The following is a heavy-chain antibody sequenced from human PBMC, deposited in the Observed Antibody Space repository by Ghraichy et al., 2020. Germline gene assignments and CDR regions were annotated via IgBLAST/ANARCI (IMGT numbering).Heavy chain of an antibody. CDR2: ISTSGST. CDR3: ARQNYYGPGNYYKGDSVFDY. CDR1: GGSITTYS. D-gene: IGHD3-10*01. V-gene: IGHV4-4*09. J-gene: IGHJ4*02. Sequence: SETLSLTCTVSGGSITTYSWSWIRQPPGKGLEWIGYISTSGSTNYNPSLKSRVTISRDTSKNQFSLKLSSVTAADTAVYHCARQNYYGPGNYYKGDSVFDYWGQGTLVTVSA.